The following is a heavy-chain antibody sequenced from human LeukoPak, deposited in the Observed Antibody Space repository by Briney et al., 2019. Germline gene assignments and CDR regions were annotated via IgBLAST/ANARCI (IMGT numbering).Heavy chain of an antibody. CDR2: IYTSGST. CDR3: ARDTSRGVNKRVNWFDP. Sequence: PSETLSLTCTVSGGSISSYYWSWIRQPAGKGLEWIGRIYTSGSTNYNPSLKSRVTMSVDTSKNQFSLKLSSVTAADTAVYYCARDTSRGVNKRVNWFDPWGQGTLVTVSS. CDR1: GGSISSYY. J-gene: IGHJ5*02. D-gene: IGHD3-10*01. V-gene: IGHV4-4*07.